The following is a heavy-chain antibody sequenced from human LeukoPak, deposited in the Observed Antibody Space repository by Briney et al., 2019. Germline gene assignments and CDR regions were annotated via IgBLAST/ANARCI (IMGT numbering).Heavy chain of an antibody. D-gene: IGHD6-19*01. Sequence: ASVKVSCKASGYTFTGYYMHWVRQAPGQGLEWMGWINPNSGGTNYAQKFQGRVTMTRDTFITTAYMELSRLRSDDTAVYYCARVVAGNWFDPWGQGTLVTVSS. V-gene: IGHV1-2*02. J-gene: IGHJ5*02. CDR1: GYTFTGYY. CDR3: ARVVAGNWFDP. CDR2: INPNSGGT.